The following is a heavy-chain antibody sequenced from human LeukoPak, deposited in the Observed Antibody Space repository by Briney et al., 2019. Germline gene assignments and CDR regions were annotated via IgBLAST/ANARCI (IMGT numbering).Heavy chain of an antibody. CDR2: ISSSSSYI. CDR1: GFTFSSYS. J-gene: IGHJ4*02. V-gene: IGHV3-21*01. D-gene: IGHD4-17*01. Sequence: GGSLRLSCAASGFTFSSYSMNWVRQAPGKGLEWVSSISSSSSYIYYADSVKGRFTISRDDAKNSLYLQMNSLRAEDTAVYYCARDRISYGDYSFDYWAREPWSPSPQ. CDR3: ARDRISYGDYSFDY.